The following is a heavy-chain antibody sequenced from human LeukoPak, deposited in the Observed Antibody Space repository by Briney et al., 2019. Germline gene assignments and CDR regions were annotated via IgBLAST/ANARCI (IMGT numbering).Heavy chain of an antibody. CDR1: GGSISSYY. CDR3: ARDPLRPGSAGRYYYYGMDV. D-gene: IGHD6-13*01. V-gene: IGHV4-4*07. J-gene: IGHJ6*02. CDR2: IYTSGST. Sequence: SETLSLTCTVSGGSISSYYWSRIRQPAGKGLEWIGRIYTSGSTNYNPSLKSRVTMSVDTSKNQFSLKLSSVTAADTAVYYCARDPLRPGSAGRYYYYGMDVWGQGTTVTVSS.